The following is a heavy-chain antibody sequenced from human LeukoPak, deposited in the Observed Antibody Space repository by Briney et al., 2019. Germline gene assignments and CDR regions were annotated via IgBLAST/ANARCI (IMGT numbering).Heavy chain of an antibody. J-gene: IGHJ4*02. CDR2: IPYDGSNK. V-gene: IGHV3-30*02. CDR3: AKDICGGDCYPHGGY. Sequence: PGGSLRLSCAASGFTFSNYGMHWVRQVPGKGLEWVAFIPYDGSNKYYADSLKGRFTISRDNSKNTLYLQMNSLRAEDTAIYYCAKDICGGDCYPHGGYWGQGTLATVSS. D-gene: IGHD2-21*01. CDR1: GFTFSNYG.